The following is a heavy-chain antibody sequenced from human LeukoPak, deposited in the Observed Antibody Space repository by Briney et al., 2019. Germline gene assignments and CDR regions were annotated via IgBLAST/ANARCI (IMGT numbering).Heavy chain of an antibody. CDR3: AKGRWNHVDS. J-gene: IGHJ5*01. Sequence: PEGSLRLSCAASGFTFSTYSMDWVRQAPGKGLEWVSWTSDKSITRYYADSVKGRFTISRDNAENTLYLQMSSLRAEDTAVYYCAKGRWNHVDSWGQGTLVTVSS. CDR1: GFTFSTYS. V-gene: IGHV3-48*04. CDR2: TSDKSITR. D-gene: IGHD5-24*01.